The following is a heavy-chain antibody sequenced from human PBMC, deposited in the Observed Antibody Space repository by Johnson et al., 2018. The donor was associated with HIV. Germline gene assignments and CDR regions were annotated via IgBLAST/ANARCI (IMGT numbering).Heavy chain of an antibody. D-gene: IGHD6-19*01. Sequence: QVQLVESWGGVVQPGGSLRLSCAASGFTFSSYGMHWVRQAPGKGLEWVAFIRYDGSNKYYADSVKGRFTISRDNSKNTLYLQMNSLRAEDTAVYYCAKGGSAVAVAFDIWGQETMVTVSS. CDR1: GFTFSSYG. CDR2: IRYDGSNK. V-gene: IGHV3-30*02. CDR3: AKGGSAVAVAFDI. J-gene: IGHJ3*02.